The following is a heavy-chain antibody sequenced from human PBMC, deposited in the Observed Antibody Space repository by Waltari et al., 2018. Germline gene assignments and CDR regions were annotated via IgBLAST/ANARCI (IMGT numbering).Heavy chain of an antibody. D-gene: IGHD6-19*01. CDR3: AAFSSGWREEYYFDY. V-gene: IGHV1-58*01. CDR2: IVFGSGNT. Sequence: QMQLVQSGPEVKKPGTSVKVSCKASGLTFTSSDVQWVRQARGQRLEWIGWIVFGSGNTNYAQKFQERVTITRDMSTSTAYMELSSLRSEDTAVYYCAAFSSGWREEYYFDYWGQGTLVTVSS. CDR1: GLTFTSSD. J-gene: IGHJ4*02.